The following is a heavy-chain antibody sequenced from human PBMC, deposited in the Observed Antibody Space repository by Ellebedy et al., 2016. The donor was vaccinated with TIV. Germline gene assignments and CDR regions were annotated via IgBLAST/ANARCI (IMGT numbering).Heavy chain of an antibody. CDR1: GFTFSSYG. J-gene: IGHJ4*02. CDR2: ISYDGSNK. V-gene: IGHV3-30*03. Sequence: GGSLRLSCAASGFTFSSYGMHWVRQAPGKGLEWVAVISYDGSNKYYADSVKGRFTISRDNSKNTLYLQMHSLRAEDTAVYYCARVVIESAGWYHFDYWGQGTLVSVSS. D-gene: IGHD6-19*01. CDR3: ARVVIESAGWYHFDY.